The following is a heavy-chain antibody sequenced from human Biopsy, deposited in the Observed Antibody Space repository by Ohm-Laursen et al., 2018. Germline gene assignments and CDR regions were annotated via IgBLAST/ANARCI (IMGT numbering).Heavy chain of an antibody. Sequence: SLRLSCPASGFTFSRYAMHWVRQAPGKGLEWVAVISYDGSGEYYADSLQGRFIISRDNPKNTVDLQMNSLRAEDTAVYFCARDGKQWDYSTYFSWHFDLWGRGTLVTVSS. CDR2: ISYDGSGE. D-gene: IGHD4-11*01. J-gene: IGHJ2*01. CDR1: GFTFSRYA. V-gene: IGHV3-30*03. CDR3: ARDGKQWDYSTYFSWHFDL.